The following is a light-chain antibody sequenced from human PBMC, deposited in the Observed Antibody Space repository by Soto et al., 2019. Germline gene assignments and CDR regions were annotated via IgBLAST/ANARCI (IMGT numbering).Light chain of an antibody. V-gene: IGKV3-15*01. CDR1: QSVSSS. J-gene: IGKJ1*01. Sequence: IVMTQSPATLSVSLRERVKIYCRASQSVSSSLAWYQQKPGQAPRLLFYGASTWASGVPARFSGSGSGIEFTLTISSLQSEDSAVYYCQQYGISPRTFGQGTKVVIK. CDR3: QQYGISPRT. CDR2: GAS.